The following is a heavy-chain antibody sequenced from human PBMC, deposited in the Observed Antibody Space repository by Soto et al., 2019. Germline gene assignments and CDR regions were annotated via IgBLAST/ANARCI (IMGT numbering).Heavy chain of an antibody. D-gene: IGHD2-15*01. CDR3: ARTRSAWSDFHYSSLDV. Sequence: QVQLVESGGGVVQPGRSLRLSCAASGFTFNSYGMHWVRQGPGNGLEWVAFISYDSTKTYYADSVKVRFTISRDNSNSALYVQMNSLTGEDTAVYYCARTRSAWSDFHYSSLDVWGQGTTVTVSS. CDR1: GFTFNSYG. V-gene: IGHV3-30*03. J-gene: IGHJ6*02. CDR2: ISYDSTKT.